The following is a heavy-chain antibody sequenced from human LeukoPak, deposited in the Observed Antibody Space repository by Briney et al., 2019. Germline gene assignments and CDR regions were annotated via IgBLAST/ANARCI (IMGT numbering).Heavy chain of an antibody. CDR1: GFTISNYA. CDR2: IIGSGGST. Sequence: GGSLRLSCAASGFTISNYALSWVRQAPGKGLEWVSAIIGSGGSTYYADSVKGRFTISRDNSKNTLSLQMSSLRAEDTAVYYCAKDGVVYYYDSSGFIDYWGQGTLVTVSS. CDR3: AKDGVVYYYDSSGFIDY. J-gene: IGHJ4*02. V-gene: IGHV3-23*01. D-gene: IGHD3-22*01.